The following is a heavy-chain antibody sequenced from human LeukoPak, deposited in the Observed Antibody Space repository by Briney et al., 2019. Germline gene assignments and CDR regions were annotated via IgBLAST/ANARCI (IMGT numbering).Heavy chain of an antibody. J-gene: IGHJ3*02. Sequence: SETLSLTCTVSGGSISSGCYYWSWIRQPAGKGRQWIGRIYTSGSTNYNSSLKSRVTISVDTSKTHFSLNLSSVTAADTAVYYCARARSIFEVARGAFDIWGQGTMVAVSS. D-gene: IGHD3-3*01. V-gene: IGHV4-61*02. CDR1: GGSISSGCYY. CDR2: IYTSGST. CDR3: ARARSIFEVARGAFDI.